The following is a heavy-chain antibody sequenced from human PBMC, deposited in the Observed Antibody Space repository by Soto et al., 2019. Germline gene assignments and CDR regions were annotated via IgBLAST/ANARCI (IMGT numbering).Heavy chain of an antibody. Sequence: GGSLRLSCAASGFTFSSYSMNWVRQAPGKGLEWVSSISSSSSYIYYADSVKGRFTISRDSAKNSLYLQMNSLRAEDTAVYYCARDSEMEPADGNWFDPWGQGTLVTVSS. V-gene: IGHV3-21*01. CDR3: ARDSEMEPADGNWFDP. CDR1: GFTFSSYS. J-gene: IGHJ5*02. CDR2: ISSSSSYI. D-gene: IGHD1-1*01.